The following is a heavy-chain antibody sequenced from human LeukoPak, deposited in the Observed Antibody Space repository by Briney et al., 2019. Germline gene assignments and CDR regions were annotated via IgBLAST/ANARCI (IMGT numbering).Heavy chain of an antibody. J-gene: IGHJ5*02. D-gene: IGHD1-1*01. CDR1: GGSIISYY. Sequence: PSETLSLTCTVSGGSIISYYWSWIRQPPGKGLEWIGYIYYSGSTKYNPSLKSRVTISVDTSKNQFSLKLSSVTAADTAVYYCARQTTLRDWFDPWGQGILVTVSS. CDR3: ARQTTLRDWFDP. V-gene: IGHV4-59*08. CDR2: IYYSGST.